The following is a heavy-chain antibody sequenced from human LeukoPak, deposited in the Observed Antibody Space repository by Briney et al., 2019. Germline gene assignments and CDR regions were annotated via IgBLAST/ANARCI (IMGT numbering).Heavy chain of an antibody. J-gene: IGHJ4*02. CDR2: IIPIYGST. D-gene: IGHD3-22*01. V-gene: IGHV1-69*06. CDR1: GGTFTNYS. CDR3: ARDNYYGSAGFFHF. Sequence: SVKVSCKTSGGTFTNYSIIWVRQAPGQGLQWMGKIIPIYGSTDYAQKFQGRVTFTADKSTNTAYMELSSLRSEDTAVYFCARDNYYGSAGFFHFWGQGTMVTVSS.